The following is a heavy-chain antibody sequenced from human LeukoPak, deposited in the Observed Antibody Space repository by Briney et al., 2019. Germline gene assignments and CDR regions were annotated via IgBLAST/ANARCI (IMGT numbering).Heavy chain of an antibody. J-gene: IGHJ4*02. Sequence: ASVKVSCKASGGTFSSYAISWVRQAPGQGLEWMGGIIPIFGTANYAQKFQSRVTITTDESTGTAYMELSSLRSEDTAVYYCARAATGYSYGYAGLNYWGQGTLVTVSS. CDR1: GGTFSSYA. CDR3: ARAATGYSYGYAGLNY. V-gene: IGHV1-69*05. CDR2: IIPIFGTA. D-gene: IGHD5-18*01.